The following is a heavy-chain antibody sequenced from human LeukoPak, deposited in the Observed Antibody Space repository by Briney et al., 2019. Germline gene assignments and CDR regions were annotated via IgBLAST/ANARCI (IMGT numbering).Heavy chain of an antibody. CDR2: FDPEDGET. CDR1: GYTLTELS. V-gene: IGHV1-24*01. CDR3: ALLGVPAASWGWFDP. Sequence: ASVKVSCKVSGYTLTELSMHWVRQAPGKGLEWMGGFDPEDGETIYAQKFQGRVTMTEDTSTDTAYMELSSLRSEDTAVYHCALLGVPAASWGWFDPWGQRTLVTVSS. J-gene: IGHJ5*02. D-gene: IGHD2-2*01.